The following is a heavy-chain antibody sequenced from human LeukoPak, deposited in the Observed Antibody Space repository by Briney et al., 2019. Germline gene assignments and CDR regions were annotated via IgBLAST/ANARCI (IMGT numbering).Heavy chain of an antibody. D-gene: IGHD1-26*01. Sequence: PSETLSLTCTVSGGSISSSSYYWDWIRQPPGEGLEWIGSICYSGSTYYKPSFKSRVTISVDTSKNQFSLKLSSVTAADTAVYYCARRRGIVRFDYWGQGTLVTVSS. CDR2: ICYSGST. CDR3: ARRRGIVRFDY. V-gene: IGHV4-39*01. CDR1: GGSISSSSYY. J-gene: IGHJ4*02.